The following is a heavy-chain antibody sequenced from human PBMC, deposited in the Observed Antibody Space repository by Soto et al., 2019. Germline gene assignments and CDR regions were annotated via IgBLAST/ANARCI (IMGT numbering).Heavy chain of an antibody. CDR3: AREGSNSDTAVVTGFDY. V-gene: IGHV4-30-4*01. CDR2: IYYSGST. CDR1: GGSISSGDYY. D-gene: IGHD5-18*01. Sequence: PSETLSLTCTVSGGSISSGDYYWSWIRQPPGKGLEWIGYIYYSGSTYYNPSLKSRVTISVDTSKNQFSLKLSSVTAADTAVYYCAREGSNSDTAVVTGFDYWGQGTLVTVSS. J-gene: IGHJ4*02.